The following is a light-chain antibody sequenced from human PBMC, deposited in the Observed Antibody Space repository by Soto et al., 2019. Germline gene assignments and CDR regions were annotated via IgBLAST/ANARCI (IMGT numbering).Light chain of an antibody. CDR1: QSVLYSSNNKNY. CDR3: QQYYDTHSLT. J-gene: IGKJ4*01. V-gene: IGKV4-1*01. CDR2: WAS. Sequence: DIVMTQSPDSLAVSLGERATINCKSSQSVLYSSNNKNYLAWYQQKPGQPPKLLIYWASTQESGVPDRFSGSGSGTDFTLTISSLQAEDVAVYYCQQYYDTHSLTFGGGTKVEIK.